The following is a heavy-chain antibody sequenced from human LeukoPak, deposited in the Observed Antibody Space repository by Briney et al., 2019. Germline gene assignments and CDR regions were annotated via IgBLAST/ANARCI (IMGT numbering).Heavy chain of an antibody. CDR3: ARPWIQLWDAFDI. Sequence: SETLSLTCTVSGGSISSSSYYWGWIRQPPGKGLEWIGSIYYSGSTYYNPSLKSRVTISVDTSKNQFSLKLSSVTAADTAVYYCARPWIQLWDAFDIWGQGTMVTVSS. V-gene: IGHV4-39*01. J-gene: IGHJ3*02. CDR2: IYYSGST. CDR1: GGSISSSSYY. D-gene: IGHD5-18*01.